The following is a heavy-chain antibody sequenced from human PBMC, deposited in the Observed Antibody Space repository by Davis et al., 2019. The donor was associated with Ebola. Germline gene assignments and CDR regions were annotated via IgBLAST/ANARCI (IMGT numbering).Heavy chain of an antibody. J-gene: IGHJ4*02. V-gene: IGHV3-64*04. CDR2: ISSNGGST. CDR3: AKQRGVGAIDYDY. CDR1: GFTFSSYA. D-gene: IGHD1-26*01. Sequence: GESLKISCSASGFTFSSYAMHWVRQAPGKGLEYVSAISSNGGSTYYADSVKGRFTISRDNPKNTLYLQMNSLRADDTAVYYCAKQRGVGAIDYDYWGRGTVVTVSS.